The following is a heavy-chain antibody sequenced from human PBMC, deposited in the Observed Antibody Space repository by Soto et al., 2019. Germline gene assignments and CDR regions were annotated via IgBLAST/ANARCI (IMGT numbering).Heavy chain of an antibody. Sequence: SETLSLTCTVSGGSISSSSYYWGWIRQPPGKGLEWIGSIYYSGSTYYNPSLKSRVTISVDTSKNQFSLKLSSVTAADTAVYYCASKGKNYYDSSGYSNWGQGTLVTVSS. CDR1: GGSISSSSYY. V-gene: IGHV4-39*01. J-gene: IGHJ4*01. D-gene: IGHD3-22*01. CDR3: ASKGKNYYDSSGYSN. CDR2: IYYSGST.